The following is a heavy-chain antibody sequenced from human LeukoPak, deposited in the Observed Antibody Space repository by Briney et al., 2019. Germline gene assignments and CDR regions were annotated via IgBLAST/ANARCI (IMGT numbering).Heavy chain of an antibody. V-gene: IGHV6-1*01. D-gene: IGHD2-2*01. CDR1: GDSVSSNSAV. CDR2: TYYRSKWSN. CDR3: ARGDQAFDY. J-gene: IGHJ4*02. Sequence: QTLSLTCAISGDSVSSNSAVWNWIRQSPSRGLEWLGRTYYRSKWSNNYAVSVKSRIIINPDTSENQFSLQLNSVTPEDTAVYYCARGDQAFDYWGQGTLVTVSS.